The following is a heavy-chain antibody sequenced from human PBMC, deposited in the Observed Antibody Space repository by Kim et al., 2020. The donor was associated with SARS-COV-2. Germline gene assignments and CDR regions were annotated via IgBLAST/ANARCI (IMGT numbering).Heavy chain of an antibody. Sequence: ASVKVSCKVSGYTLTELSMHWVRQAPGKGLEWMGGFDPEDGETIYAQKFQGRVTMTEDTSTDTAYMELSSLRSEDTAVYYCATAGPLYCTGGVCMDYYYGMDVWGQGTTVTVSS. CDR2: FDPEDGET. J-gene: IGHJ6*02. V-gene: IGHV1-24*01. CDR1: GYTLTELS. CDR3: ATAGPLYCTGGVCMDYYYGMDV. D-gene: IGHD2-8*02.